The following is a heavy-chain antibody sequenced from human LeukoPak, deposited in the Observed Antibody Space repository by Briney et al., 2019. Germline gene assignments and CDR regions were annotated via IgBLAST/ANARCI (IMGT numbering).Heavy chain of an antibody. CDR1: GGSISSSNW. Sequence: SGTLSLTCAVSGGSISSSNWWSWVRQPPGKGLEWIGEIYHSGSTNYNPSLKSRVTISLDKSKNQFSLKLSSVTAADTAVYYCATYDYGGNSDAFDIWGQGTMVTVSS. J-gene: IGHJ3*02. CDR2: IYHSGST. V-gene: IGHV4-4*02. D-gene: IGHD4-23*01. CDR3: ATYDYGGNSDAFDI.